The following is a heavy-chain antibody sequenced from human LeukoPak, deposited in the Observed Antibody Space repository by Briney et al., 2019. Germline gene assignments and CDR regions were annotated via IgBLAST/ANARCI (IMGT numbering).Heavy chain of an antibody. CDR3: ARGLVVVAMVT. Sequence: ASVKVSCKASGYTFTGYYMHWVRQAPGQGLEWMGWISAYNGNTNYAQKLQGRVTMTTDTSTSTAYMELRSLRSDDTAVYYCARGLVVVAMVTWGQGTLVTVSS. CDR1: GYTFTGYY. D-gene: IGHD5-18*01. V-gene: IGHV1-18*04. J-gene: IGHJ4*02. CDR2: ISAYNGNT.